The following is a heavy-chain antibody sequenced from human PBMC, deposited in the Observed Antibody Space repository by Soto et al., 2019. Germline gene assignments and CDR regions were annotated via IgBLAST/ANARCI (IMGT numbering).Heavy chain of an antibody. CDR3: ARHLAAGDS. CDR1: GYTFTSYY. CDR2: VNPTGGST. Sequence: QVQLVQSGAAVKKPGASVRVSCKASGYTFTSYYIHWVRPAPGQGLEWMAIVNPTGGSTTYAQKCNARVTVTVHTSSSTAFIKLNSLRYEDAAVYYCARHLAAGDSWGQRTLVTVSS. D-gene: IGHD6-25*01. V-gene: IGHV1-46*03. J-gene: IGHJ4*02.